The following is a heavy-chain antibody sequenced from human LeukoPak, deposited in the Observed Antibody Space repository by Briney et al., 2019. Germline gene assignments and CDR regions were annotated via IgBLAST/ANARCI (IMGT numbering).Heavy chain of an antibody. CDR1: GGSISSSSYF. D-gene: IGHD3-9*01. J-gene: IGHJ4*02. CDR2: IYYSGST. CDR3: ARENYDILTGYYFDY. Sequence: SETLSLTCTVSGGSISSSSYFWGWIRQPPGKGLEWIGYIYYSGSTYYNPSLKSRVTISVDTSKNQFSLKLSSVTAADTAVYYCARENYDILTGYYFDYWGQGTLVTVSS. V-gene: IGHV4-30-4*08.